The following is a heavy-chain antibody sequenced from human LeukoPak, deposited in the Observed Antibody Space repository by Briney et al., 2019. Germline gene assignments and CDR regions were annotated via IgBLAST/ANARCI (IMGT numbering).Heavy chain of an antibody. CDR3: ARDRTIAQIYYGSGMFDY. V-gene: IGHV4-38-2*02. J-gene: IGHJ4*02. CDR2: IYHSGST. CDR1: GYSISSGYY. Sequence: SETLSLTCTVSGYSISSGYYWGWIRQPPGKGLEWIGSIYHSGSTYYNPSLKSRVAISVDTSKNQFSLKLSSVTAADTAVYYCARDRTIAQIYYGSGMFDYWGQGTLVTVSS. D-gene: IGHD3-10*01.